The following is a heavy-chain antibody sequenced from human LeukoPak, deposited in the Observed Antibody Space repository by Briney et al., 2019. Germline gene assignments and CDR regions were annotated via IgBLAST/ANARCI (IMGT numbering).Heavy chain of an antibody. CDR1: GGSFSGYY. Sequence: SETLSLTCAVYGGSFSGYYWSWIRQPPGKGLEWIGRIYTSGSTNYNPSLKSRVTMSVDTSKNQFSLKLSSVTAADTAVYYCVRDGYNYWGQGTLVTVSS. CDR2: IYTSGST. CDR3: VRDGYNY. V-gene: IGHV4-59*10. J-gene: IGHJ4*02. D-gene: IGHD5-24*01.